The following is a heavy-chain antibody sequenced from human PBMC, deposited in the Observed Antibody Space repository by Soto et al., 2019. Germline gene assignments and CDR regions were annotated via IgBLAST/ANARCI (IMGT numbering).Heavy chain of an antibody. CDR1: GYTFTSYA. D-gene: IGHD4-17*01. J-gene: IGHJ6*02. CDR3: ARGGDSKYYYYYYGMDV. V-gene: IGHV1-3*01. Sequence: QVQLVQSGAEVKKPGASVKVSCKASGYTFTSYAMHWVRQAPGQRLEWMGWINAGNGNTKYSQKFQGRVTITRDTSASTAYMELSRLRSEDTAVYYCARGGDSKYYYYYYGMDVWGQGTTVTVSS. CDR2: INAGNGNT.